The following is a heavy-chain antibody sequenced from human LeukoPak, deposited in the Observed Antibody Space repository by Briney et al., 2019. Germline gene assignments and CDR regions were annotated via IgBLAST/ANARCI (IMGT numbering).Heavy chain of an antibody. CDR1: GYTFTTYT. D-gene: IGHD3-22*01. CDR2: INAGNGNT. Sequence: GASVKVSCKASGYTFTTYTIHWVRQAPGQRLEWMGWINAGNGNTKYSQEFQDRVTITRDTSASTAYMELSSLRSEDTAVYYCARGKEYYYDSSGYYYEDAFDIWGQGTMVTVSS. CDR3: ARGKEYYYDSSGYYYEDAFDI. V-gene: IGHV1-3*03. J-gene: IGHJ3*02.